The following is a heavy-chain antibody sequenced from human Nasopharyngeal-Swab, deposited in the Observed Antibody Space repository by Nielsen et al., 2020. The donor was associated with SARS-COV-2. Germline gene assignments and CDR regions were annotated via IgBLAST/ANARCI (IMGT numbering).Heavy chain of an antibody. V-gene: IGHV3-74*01. CDR1: GFTFSNYW. Sequence: GESLKISCAASGFTFSNYWMDWVRQVPGKGLMWVSHITSDGTTTSYADSVRGRFTTSRDNAKDTLYLQMNSLRAEDTAVYYCARESVVTGMDDATDIWGQGTMVTVSS. J-gene: IGHJ3*02. CDR2: ITSDGTTT. D-gene: IGHD2-21*02. CDR3: ARESVVTGMDDATDI.